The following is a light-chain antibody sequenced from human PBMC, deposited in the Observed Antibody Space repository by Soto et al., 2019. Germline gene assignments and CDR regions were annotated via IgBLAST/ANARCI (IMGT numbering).Light chain of an antibody. CDR1: QDISKS. J-gene: IGKJ2*01. CDR2: DAS. CDR3: QQYDNLPYT. V-gene: IGKV1-33*01. Sequence: DIQMTQSPSSLPASVGDRVTITCQPSQDISKSLNWYQQKPGKAPKLRIYDASILETGVPSRFSGSGSGTDFTFSISSLQPEDIATYYCQQYDNLPYTFGQGTKLEIK.